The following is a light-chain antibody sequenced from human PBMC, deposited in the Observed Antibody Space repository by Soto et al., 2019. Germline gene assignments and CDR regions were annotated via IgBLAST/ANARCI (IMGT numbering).Light chain of an antibody. CDR3: SSYAGNNNLV. CDR1: SSDVGGYNY. Sequence: QSALTQPPSASGSPGQSVTISCTGTSSDVGGYNYVSWYQQHPGKAPKLMIYEVSERPSGVPDRFSGSKSGNTASLTVSGLQVEDEADYYCSSYAGNNNLVFGGGTQLTVL. V-gene: IGLV2-8*01. CDR2: EVS. J-gene: IGLJ2*01.